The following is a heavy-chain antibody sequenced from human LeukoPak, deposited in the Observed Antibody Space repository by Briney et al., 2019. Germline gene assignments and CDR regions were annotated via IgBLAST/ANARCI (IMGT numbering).Heavy chain of an antibody. CDR2: ISAYNGNT. CDR1: GYTFTSYG. CDR3: ARDSWYQLLFSKVPLPDY. Sequence: VASVKVSCKASGYTFTSYGISWVRQAPGQGLEWMGWISAYNGNTNYAQKLQGRVTMTTDTSTSTAYMELRSLRSDNTAVYYCARDSWYQLLFSKVPLPDYWGQGTLVTVSS. J-gene: IGHJ4*02. D-gene: IGHD2-2*01. V-gene: IGHV1-18*01.